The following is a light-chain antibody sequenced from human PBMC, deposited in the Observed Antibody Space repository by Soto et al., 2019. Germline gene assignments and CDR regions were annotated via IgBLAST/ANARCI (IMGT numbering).Light chain of an antibody. CDR2: AAS. Sequence: EIVLTQSPGTLSLSPGERATLSCRASQSVSYSYLAWYQQKPGQAPRLLIYAASYRATGIPDRFSGSGSGTDFTLTISRLEPEDFAVYYCQQYGSSPGTFGQGTQ. CDR3: QQYGSSPGT. J-gene: IGKJ1*01. V-gene: IGKV3-20*01. CDR1: QSVSYSY.